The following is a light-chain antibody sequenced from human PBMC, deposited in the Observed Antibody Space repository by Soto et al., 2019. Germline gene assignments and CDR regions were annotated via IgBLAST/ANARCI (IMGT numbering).Light chain of an antibody. J-gene: IGKJ1*01. V-gene: IGKV3-15*01. CDR2: GAS. CDR3: QIYNTSPWT. CDR1: QSVSSN. Sequence: EIVMTQSPATLSVSPGERATLSCRASQSVSSNLAWYQQKPGQAPRLLIYGASTRATGIPARFSGSGSGTEFTLTISSLQSEDFAFYYCQIYNTSPWTFGQGTRVEVK.